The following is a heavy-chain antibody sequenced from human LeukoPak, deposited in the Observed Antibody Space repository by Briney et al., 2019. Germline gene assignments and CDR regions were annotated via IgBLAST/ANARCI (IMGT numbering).Heavy chain of an antibody. J-gene: IGHJ4*02. CDR3: ARDEVAGYFEC. V-gene: IGHV3-7*01. Sequence: GGSLRLSCAVSGFSFSSYWMSWVRQAPGKGLEWVANIYREGNGKYYVDSVKGRFTISRDNAKNSLYLQMDSLRAEDTAVYYCARDEVAGYFECWGQGTLVTVSS. D-gene: IGHD6-19*01. CDR2: IYREGNGK. CDR1: GFSFSSYW.